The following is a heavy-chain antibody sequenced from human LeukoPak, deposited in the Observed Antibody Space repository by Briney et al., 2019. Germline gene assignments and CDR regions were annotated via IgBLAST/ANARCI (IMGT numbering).Heavy chain of an antibody. CDR3: ARAQTFGSGYYYYYMDV. D-gene: IGHD6-25*01. CDR2: INSDGSVT. Sequence: GGFLRLSCAASGFTFSTYWMHWVRQAPGKGLVWVSRINSDGSVTTYADSVKGRFTTSRDNAKNTLFLQMNSLRAEDTAVYYCARAQTFGSGYYYYYMDVWGKGTTVTVSS. V-gene: IGHV3-74*01. CDR1: GFTFSTYW. J-gene: IGHJ6*03.